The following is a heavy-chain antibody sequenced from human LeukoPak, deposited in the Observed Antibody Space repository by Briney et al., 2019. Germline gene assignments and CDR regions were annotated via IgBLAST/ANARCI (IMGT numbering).Heavy chain of an antibody. Sequence: PGGSLRLSCAASGFTFSSYAMSWVRQAPGKGLEWVSYISSSGSTIYYADSVKGRFTISRDSAKNSLYLQMNSLRAEDTAVYFCARSRVGSSGSTNYWGQGTLVTVSS. CDR1: GFTFSSYA. CDR3: ARSRVGSSGSTNY. D-gene: IGHD3-22*01. J-gene: IGHJ4*02. CDR2: ISSSGSTI. V-gene: IGHV3-48*04.